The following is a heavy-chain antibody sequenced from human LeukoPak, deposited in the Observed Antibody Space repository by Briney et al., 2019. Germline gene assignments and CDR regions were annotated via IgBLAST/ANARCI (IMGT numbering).Heavy chain of an antibody. CDR1: GGSISSYY. CDR2: IYDSGST. V-gene: IGHV4-59*01. CDR3: ASLTTADAFDI. Sequence: SETLSLTCTGSGGSISSYYWSWIRQPPGKGLEWIGYIYDSGSTNYNPSLKSRVTISVDTSKNQFSLKVSSVTAADTAVYYCASLTTADAFDIWGQGTMVTVSS. J-gene: IGHJ3*02. D-gene: IGHD3-22*01.